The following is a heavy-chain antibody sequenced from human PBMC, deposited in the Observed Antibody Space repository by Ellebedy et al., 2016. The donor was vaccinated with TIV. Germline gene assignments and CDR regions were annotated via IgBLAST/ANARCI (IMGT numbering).Heavy chain of an antibody. Sequence: GESLKISXAASEFTSISYMMSWVRQAPGKGLELVSSISGSGGSTYYTASVKGRFTISRDNSKNTLYLQMNSLRAEDTAIYYCAKDKDDFGDYASPYYFDSWGRGTRVTVSS. J-gene: IGHJ4*02. V-gene: IGHV3-23*01. CDR2: ISGSGGST. CDR3: AKDKDDFGDYASPYYFDS. D-gene: IGHD4-17*01. CDR1: EFTSISYM.